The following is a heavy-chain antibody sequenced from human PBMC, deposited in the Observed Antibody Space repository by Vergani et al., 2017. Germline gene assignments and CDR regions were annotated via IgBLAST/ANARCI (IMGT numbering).Heavy chain of an antibody. CDR2: ISGDGGST. CDR3: AKDLGEQWLVGTFDI. Sequence: EVQLVESGGGVVQPGWSLRLSCAASGFTFDDYAMHWVRQAPGKGLEWVSLISGDGGSTYYADSVKGRFTISRDNSKNSLYLQMNSLRTEDTALYYCAKDLGEQWLVGTFDIWGQGTMVTVSS. J-gene: IGHJ3*02. V-gene: IGHV3-43*02. CDR1: GFTFDDYA. D-gene: IGHD6-19*01.